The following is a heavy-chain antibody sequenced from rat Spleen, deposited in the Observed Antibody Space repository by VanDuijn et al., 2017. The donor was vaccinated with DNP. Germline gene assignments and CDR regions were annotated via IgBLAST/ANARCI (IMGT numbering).Heavy chain of an antibody. Sequence: EVQLVESGGGLVQPGRSLKLSCAASGFIFSNYWMTWIRQAPGKGLEWVASISNTGDNTYYSDSVKGRFTISRDNAKNTLYLQMDSLRSEDTATYYCAGRPPPTRGPFDYWGQGVMVTVSS. J-gene: IGHJ2*01. CDR2: ISNTGDNT. V-gene: IGHV5-31*01. D-gene: IGHD1-4*01. CDR1: GFIFSNYW. CDR3: AGRPPPTRGPFDY.